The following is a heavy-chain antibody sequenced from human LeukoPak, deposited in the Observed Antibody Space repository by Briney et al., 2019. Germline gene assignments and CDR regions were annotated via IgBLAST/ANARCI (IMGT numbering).Heavy chain of an antibody. CDR2: ISSSSSSK. Sequence: GRSLRLSCAAPGFTFSSYSMNWVRQAPGKGLEWVSYISSSSSSKKYADSVKGRFTISRDNAKNSLYLQMNSLRAEDTAVYYCARGGASCGGDCLDYWGQGTLVTVSS. CDR1: GFTFSSYS. CDR3: ARGGASCGGDCLDY. J-gene: IGHJ4*02. V-gene: IGHV3-48*01. D-gene: IGHD2-21*02.